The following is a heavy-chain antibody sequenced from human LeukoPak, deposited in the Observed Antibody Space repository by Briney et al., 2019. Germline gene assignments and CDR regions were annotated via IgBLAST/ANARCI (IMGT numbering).Heavy chain of an antibody. CDR3: AATYYYARAPDY. J-gene: IGHJ4*02. CDR2: LDPEDGET. CDR1: GYTFTGYY. Sequence: ASVNVSCKTSGYTFTGYYMHWVRQAPGKGLELMGSLDPEDGETIYAQKFQGRVTMTEDASTDTAYMELSSLRSEDTAVYYCAATYYYARAPDYWGQGTLVTVSS. D-gene: IGHD3-10*01. V-gene: IGHV1-24*01.